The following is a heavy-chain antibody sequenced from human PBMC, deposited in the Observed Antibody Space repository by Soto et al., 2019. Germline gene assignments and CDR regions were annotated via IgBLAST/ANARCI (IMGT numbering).Heavy chain of an antibody. CDR3: AKQRADYGSGADTFYFDS. Sequence: PGGSLRLSCTVSGVTFSNYAVNWVRQAPGKGLEWVSSLSGSGGTTYYADSVKGRFIISRDNSKNTLYLLMNSLRAEDTALYYCAKQRADYGSGADTFYFDSWGQGALVTVSS. D-gene: IGHD3-10*01. J-gene: IGHJ4*02. V-gene: IGHV3-23*01. CDR1: GVTFSNYA. CDR2: LSGSGGTT.